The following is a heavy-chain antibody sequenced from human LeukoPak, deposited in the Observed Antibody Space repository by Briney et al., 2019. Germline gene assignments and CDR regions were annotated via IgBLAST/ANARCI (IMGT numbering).Heavy chain of an antibody. CDR3: ARRLAHGLDNWFAP. D-gene: IGHD4-17*01. CDR1: GYTFTSYG. J-gene: IGHJ5*02. V-gene: IGHV1-18*01. CDR2: ISAYNGNT. Sequence: ASVKVSCKASGYTFTSYGISWVRQAPGQGLEWMGWISAYNGNTNYAQKLQGRVTMTTDTSTSTAYMELRSLRSDDTAVYYCARRLAHGLDNWFAPWGQGTLVTVSS.